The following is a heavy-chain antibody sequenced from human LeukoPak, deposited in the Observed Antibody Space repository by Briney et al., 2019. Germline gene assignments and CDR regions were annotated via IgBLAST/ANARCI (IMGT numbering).Heavy chain of an antibody. CDR1: GFTFSSYS. V-gene: IGHV3-48*02. CDR3: ARKSDYDSSGYHNWFDL. D-gene: IGHD3-22*01. CDR2: ISSSSSSI. J-gene: IGHJ5*02. Sequence: PGGSLRLSCAASGFTFSSYSMNWVRQAPGKGLEWVSYISSSSSSIYYADSVKGRFTISRDNAKNSLYLQMNSLRDEDTAVYYCARKSDYDSSGYHNWFDLWGQGTLVTVCS.